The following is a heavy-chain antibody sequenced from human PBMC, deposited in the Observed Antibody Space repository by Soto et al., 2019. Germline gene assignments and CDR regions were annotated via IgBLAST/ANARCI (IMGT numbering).Heavy chain of an antibody. CDR1: GFSLSTSGMC. Sequence: SGPTLVNPTQTLTLTCTFSGFSLSTSGMCVSWIRQPPGKALEWIGYIYYSGSTNYNPSLKSRVTISVDTSKNQFSLKLSSVTAADTAVYYCARAYEDYDFWRAPDYYYYYMDVWGKGTTVTVSS. D-gene: IGHD3-3*01. CDR2: IYYSGST. V-gene: IGHV4-61*08. J-gene: IGHJ6*03. CDR3: ARAYEDYDFWRAPDYYYYYMDV.